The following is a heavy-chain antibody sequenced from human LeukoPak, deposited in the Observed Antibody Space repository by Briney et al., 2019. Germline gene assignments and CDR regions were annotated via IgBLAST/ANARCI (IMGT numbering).Heavy chain of an antibody. CDR3: AGGWALGI. CDR2: TYYRSKLYN. V-gene: IGHV6-1*01. J-gene: IGHJ3*02. Sequence: SQTLSLTCAISGDSVSSNSAAWNWVRHSPSRGLEWLGRTYYRSKLYNDYAVSVKSRIIINPDTSKTQFSLHMNSVTPEDTAVYYCAGGWALGIWGQGTTVTVSS. D-gene: IGHD2-15*01. CDR1: GDSVSSNSAA.